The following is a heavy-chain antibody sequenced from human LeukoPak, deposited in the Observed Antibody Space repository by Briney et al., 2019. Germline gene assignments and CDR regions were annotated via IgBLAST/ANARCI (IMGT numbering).Heavy chain of an antibody. CDR3: ARGGFYGSGSFDY. CDR2: IYSGGST. V-gene: IGHV3-53*01. Sequence: PGGSLRLSCAASGFTVSSNYMSWVRQAPGKGLEWVSVIYSGGSTYYADSVKGRFTISRDNSKNTLYLQMNSLRAEDTAVHYCARGGFYGSGSFDYWGQGTLVTVSS. D-gene: IGHD3-10*01. J-gene: IGHJ4*02. CDR1: GFTVSSNY.